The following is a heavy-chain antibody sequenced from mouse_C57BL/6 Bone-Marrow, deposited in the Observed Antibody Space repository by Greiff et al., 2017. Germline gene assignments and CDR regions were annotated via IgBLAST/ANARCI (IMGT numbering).Heavy chain of an antibody. CDR2: IYPRSGNT. CDR3: AREEETQAWFAY. J-gene: IGHJ3*01. V-gene: IGHV1-81*01. Sequence: QVQLQQPGAELVKPGASVKVSCKASGYTFTSYGISWVKQRTGQGLEWIGEIYPRSGNTYYNEKFKGKSTLTADKSASPAYMELRSLTSEDSAVYFSAREEETQAWFAYWGQGTLVTVSA. CDR1: GYTFTSYG.